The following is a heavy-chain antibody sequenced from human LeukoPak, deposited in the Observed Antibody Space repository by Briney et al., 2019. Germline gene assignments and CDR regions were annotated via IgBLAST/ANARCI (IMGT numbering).Heavy chain of an antibody. CDR3: ATEGSGWIFDY. CDR1: AGSI. D-gene: IGHD6-19*01. CDR2: IYTSGST. V-gene: IGHV4-4*07. J-gene: IGHJ4*02. Sequence: PSETLSLTCTVSAGSISWIRQPAGKGLEWIGHIYTSGSTYYNPSLNRRVPMSVDTSKNQFSLKVNSVTAADTAMYYCATEGSGWIFDYWGQGTLVTVSS.